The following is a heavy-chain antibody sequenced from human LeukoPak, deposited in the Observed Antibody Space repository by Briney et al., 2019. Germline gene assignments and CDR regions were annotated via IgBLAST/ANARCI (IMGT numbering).Heavy chain of an antibody. CDR1: GGTFSSYA. J-gene: IGHJ4*02. V-gene: IGHV1-69*01. Sequence: SVKVSCKASGGTFSSYAISWVRQAPGQGREWMGGIIPIFGTANYAQKFQGRVTITAAESTSTAYMELGSLRSEDTAVYYCAACSGGSCYIVYWGQGTLVTVSS. D-gene: IGHD2-15*01. CDR3: AACSGGSCYIVY. CDR2: IIPIFGTA.